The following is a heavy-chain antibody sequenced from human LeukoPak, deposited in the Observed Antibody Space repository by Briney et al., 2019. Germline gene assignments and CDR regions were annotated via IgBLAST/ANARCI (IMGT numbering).Heavy chain of an antibody. CDR3: AKNPQYYYDSSGYLML. D-gene: IGHD3-22*01. J-gene: IGHJ4*02. CDR2: ISGSGGST. Sequence: GGSLRLSCAASGFTFSSYAMSWVRQAPGKGLEWASAISGSGGSTYYADSVKGRFTISRDNSKNTLYLQMNSLRAEDTAVYYCAKNPQYYYDSSGYLMLWGQGTLVTVSS. V-gene: IGHV3-23*01. CDR1: GFTFSSYA.